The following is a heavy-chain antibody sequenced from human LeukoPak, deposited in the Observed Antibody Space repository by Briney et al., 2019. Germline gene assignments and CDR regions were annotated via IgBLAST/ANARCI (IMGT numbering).Heavy chain of an antibody. V-gene: IGHV3-48*03. D-gene: IGHD3-10*01. J-gene: IGHJ4*02. Sequence: PGGSLRLSCAASGFTFSSYEMNWVRQAPGKGLEWVSYISSSGSTIYYADSVKGRFTISRDNAKNSLYLQMNSLRAEDTAAYYCARDRGSYYTCFDYWGQGTLVTVSS. CDR1: GFTFSSYE. CDR3: ARDRGSYYTCFDY. CDR2: ISSSGSTI.